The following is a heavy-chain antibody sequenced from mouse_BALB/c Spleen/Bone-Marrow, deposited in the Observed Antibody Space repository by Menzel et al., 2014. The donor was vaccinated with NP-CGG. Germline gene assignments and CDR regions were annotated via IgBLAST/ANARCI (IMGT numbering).Heavy chain of an antibody. CDR2: INPYNGDT. Sequence: EVQLQQSGPELVKPGASMKISCKASGYSIXAYTMNWVKQSHGKNLEWIGLINPYNGDTNYNQKFKGKATITVDKSSSTAYMKLLSLTSEDSAIYYCSRRGGMIMRGAMDQWGQGTSVTVSS. V-gene: IGHV1-31*01. CDR3: SRRGGMIMRGAMDQ. J-gene: IGHJ4*01. D-gene: IGHD2-4*01. CDR1: GYSIXAYT.